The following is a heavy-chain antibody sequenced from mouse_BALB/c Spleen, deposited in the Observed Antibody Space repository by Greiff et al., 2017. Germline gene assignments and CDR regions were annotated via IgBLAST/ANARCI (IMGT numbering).Heavy chain of an antibody. J-gene: IGHJ3*01. CDR3: ARSRGNYGAWFAY. Sequence: EVKLMESGGGLVQPGGSRKLSCAASGFTFSSFGMHWVRQAPEKGLEWVAYIRSGSSTIYYADTVKGRFTISRDNPKNTLFLQMTSLRSEDTAMYYCARSRGNYGAWFAYWGQGTLVTVSA. CDR1: GFTFSSFG. CDR2: IRSGSSTI. V-gene: IGHV5-17*02. D-gene: IGHD2-1*01.